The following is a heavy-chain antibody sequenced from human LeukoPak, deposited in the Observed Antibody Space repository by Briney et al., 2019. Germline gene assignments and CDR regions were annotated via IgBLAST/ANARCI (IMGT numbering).Heavy chain of an antibody. CDR1: GLTFSSSW. D-gene: IGHD5-18*01. J-gene: IGHJ4*02. V-gene: IGHV3-7*01. Sequence: EGSLRLSCAVSGLTFSSSWMDWVRQAPGEGLEWVASINPDGNKKYSADSVKGRFTISRDNAENSLYLQMNSLRVEDTAFYYCARDLAYSRLDYXXQGMLVTVSS. CDR3: ARDLAYSRLDY. CDR2: INPDGNKK.